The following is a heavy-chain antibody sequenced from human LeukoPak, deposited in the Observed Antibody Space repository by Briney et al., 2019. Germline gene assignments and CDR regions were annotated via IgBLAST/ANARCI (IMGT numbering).Heavy chain of an antibody. CDR1: GGSISSTSYY. CDR2: IYYSGST. Sequence: IPSETLSLTCTVSGGSISSTSYYWGWIRQPPGKGLECIGSIYYSGSTNYNPSLKSRVTISVDTSKNQFSLKLSSVTAADTAVYYCARLPGKLWFARRNWFDPWGQGTLVTVSS. D-gene: IGHD3-10*01. V-gene: IGHV4-39*07. CDR3: ARLPGKLWFARRNWFDP. J-gene: IGHJ5*02.